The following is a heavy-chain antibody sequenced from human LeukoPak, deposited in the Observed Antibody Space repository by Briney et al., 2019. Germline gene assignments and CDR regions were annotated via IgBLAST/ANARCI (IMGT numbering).Heavy chain of an antibody. CDR2: INAGNDDT. CDR3: ARERWHCRGNDCYSVYYYGLDV. Sequence: ASVKVSCKASGYTFTNYAFHWVRQAPGHRLEWLGWINAGNDDTKYLQKFQARVTITRDTSASTVYMELSSLTSDDTAVYYCARERWHCRGNDCYSVYYYGLDVWGQGTTVTVSS. J-gene: IGHJ6*02. D-gene: IGHD2-15*01. CDR1: GYTFTNYA. V-gene: IGHV1-3*01.